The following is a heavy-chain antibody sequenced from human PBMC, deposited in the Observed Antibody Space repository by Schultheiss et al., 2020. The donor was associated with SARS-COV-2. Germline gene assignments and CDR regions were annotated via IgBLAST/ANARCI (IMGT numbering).Heavy chain of an antibody. Sequence: SQTLSLTCAVSVFSFRVSSFSWILHPPGKGLEWIGEINHSGSTNYNPSLKSRVTISVDTSKNQFSLKLSSVTAADTAVYYCARHSALRYFDWLLSEGYGMDVWGQGTTVTVSS. V-gene: IGHV4-34*01. D-gene: IGHD3-9*01. CDR1: VFSFRVSS. J-gene: IGHJ6*02. CDR2: INHSGST. CDR3: ARHSALRYFDWLLSEGYGMDV.